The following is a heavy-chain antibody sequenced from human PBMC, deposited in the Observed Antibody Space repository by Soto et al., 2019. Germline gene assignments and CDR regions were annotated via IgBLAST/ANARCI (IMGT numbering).Heavy chain of an antibody. Sequence: SVKVSCKASGGTFSSYAISWVRQAPGQGLEWMGGIIPIFGTANYAQRFQGRVTITADESTSTAYMELSSLRSEDTAVYYCASESGSIPPPPHYYGMDVWGQGTTVTVSS. J-gene: IGHJ6*02. CDR1: GGTFSSYA. CDR3: ASESGSIPPPPHYYGMDV. D-gene: IGHD1-26*01. CDR2: IIPIFGTA. V-gene: IGHV1-69*13.